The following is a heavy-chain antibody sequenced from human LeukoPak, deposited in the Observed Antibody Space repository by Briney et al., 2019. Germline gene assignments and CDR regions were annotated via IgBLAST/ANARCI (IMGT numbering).Heavy chain of an antibody. CDR3: TQMGRNPYAFDH. D-gene: IGHD5-24*01. CDR2: MSCNSDGS. Sequence: GRSLRLSCSASRFTFYDFAMHGVRQVRGRGLEWGETMSCNSDGSGYADSVKGSLTISRDNDKNSLYLKMNSLKHAASALYSCTQMGRNPYAFDHWGLGTLVTVSS. CDR1: RFTFYDFA. V-gene: IGHV3-9*01. J-gene: IGHJ4*02.